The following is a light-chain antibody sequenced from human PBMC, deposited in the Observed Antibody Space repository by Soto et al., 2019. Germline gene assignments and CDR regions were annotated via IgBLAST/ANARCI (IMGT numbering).Light chain of an antibody. CDR2: AAS. J-gene: IGKJ4*01. CDR1: QGISSY. Sequence: IQVTQYPCALYASVGASVTITCWASQGISSYLGWYQQKPGKAPNLLIYAASTLQSGVPSRFSGGGSGTDFTLTISSLQPEDFATYYCQQVYVYPSTFGGGTKVDIK. CDR3: QQVYVYPST. V-gene: IGKV1-9*01.